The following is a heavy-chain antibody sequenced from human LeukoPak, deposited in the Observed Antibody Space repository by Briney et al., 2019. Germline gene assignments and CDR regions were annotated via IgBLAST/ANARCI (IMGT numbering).Heavy chain of an antibody. CDR2: IYTSGST. J-gene: IGHJ2*01. CDR3: ARVYYSNSYDYWYFDL. D-gene: IGHD6-13*01. Sequence: NPSETLSLTCTVSGGSISGDYWSWIRQPAGTGLEWIGRIYTSGSTIYNPSLKSRVTISVDTSKNQFSLKLSSVTAADTAVYYCARVYYSNSYDYWYFDLWGRGTLVTVSS. V-gene: IGHV4-4*07. CDR1: GGSISGDY.